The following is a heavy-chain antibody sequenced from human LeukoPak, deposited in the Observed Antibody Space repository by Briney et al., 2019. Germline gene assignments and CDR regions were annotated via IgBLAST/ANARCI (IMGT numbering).Heavy chain of an antibody. CDR3: AKKFPGEVSSGPDY. D-gene: IGHD2-21*01. J-gene: IGHJ4*02. Sequence: QPGGSLRLSCAASGFTFSIYGMHWVRQAPGKGLEWVAVISFDGSHIYYGDSVKGRFTISRDNSKNTLYLQMNSLRGEDTAVYYCAKKFPGEVSSGPDYWGQGTLVTVSS. CDR1: GFTFSIYG. CDR2: ISFDGSHI. V-gene: IGHV3-30*18.